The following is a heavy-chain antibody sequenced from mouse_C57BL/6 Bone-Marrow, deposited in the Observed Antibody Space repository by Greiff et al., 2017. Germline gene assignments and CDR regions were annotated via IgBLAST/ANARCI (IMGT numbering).Heavy chain of an antibody. CDR1: GYTFTDYY. V-gene: IGHV1-19*01. J-gene: IGHJ3*01. CDR3: AGIYYDYEGFAY. CDR2: INPYNGGT. Sequence: VQLQQSGPVLVKPGASVKMSCKASGYTFTDYYMNWVKQSHGKSLEWIGVINPYNGGTSYNQKFKGKATLTVDKSSSTAYMELNSLTSEDSAVYYCAGIYYDYEGFAYWGQGTLVTVSA. D-gene: IGHD2-4*01.